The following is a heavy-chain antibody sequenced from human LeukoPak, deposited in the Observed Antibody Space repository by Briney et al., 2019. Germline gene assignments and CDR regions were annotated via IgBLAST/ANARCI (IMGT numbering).Heavy chain of an antibody. D-gene: IGHD3-10*01. CDR3: AKSLVRGVIGNWFDP. CDR2: ISGSGGST. Sequence: GGSLRLSCAASGFTFSSYAMSWVRQAPGKGLEWVSAISGSGGSTYYADSVKGRSTISRDNSKNTLYLQMNSLRAEDTAVYYCAKSLVRGVIGNWFDPWGQGTLVTVSS. J-gene: IGHJ5*02. CDR1: GFTFSSYA. V-gene: IGHV3-23*01.